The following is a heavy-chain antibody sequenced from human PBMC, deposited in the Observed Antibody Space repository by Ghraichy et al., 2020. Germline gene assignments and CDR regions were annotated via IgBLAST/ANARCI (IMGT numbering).Heavy chain of an antibody. CDR1: GFTFSSYW. CDR3: ARDSPYYYDSSGYYLDY. CDR2: IKQDGSEK. Sequence: GESLNISCAASGFTFSSYWMSWVRQAPGKGLEWVANIKQDGSEKYYVDSVKGRFTISRDNAKNSLYLQMNSLRAEDTAVYYCARDSPYYYDSSGYYLDYWGQGTLVTVSS. J-gene: IGHJ4*02. D-gene: IGHD3-22*01. V-gene: IGHV3-7*03.